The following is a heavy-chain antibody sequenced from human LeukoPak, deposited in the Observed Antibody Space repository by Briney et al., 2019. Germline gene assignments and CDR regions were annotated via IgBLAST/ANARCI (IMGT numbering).Heavy chain of an antibody. CDR3: ARGVWSSGYFY. V-gene: IGHV1-8*02. Sequence: GASVKVSCKASGYTFTSYAMNWVRQATGQGLEWMGWMNPNSGNTGYAQKFQGRVTMTRNTSISTAYMELSSLRSEDTAVHYCARGVWSSGYFYWGQGTLVTVSS. J-gene: IGHJ4*02. CDR1: GYTFTSYA. D-gene: IGHD5-12*01. CDR2: MNPNSGNT.